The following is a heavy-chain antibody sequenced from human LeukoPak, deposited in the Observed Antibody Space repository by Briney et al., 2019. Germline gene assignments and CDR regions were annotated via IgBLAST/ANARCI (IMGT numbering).Heavy chain of an antibody. Sequence: ASVKVSCKASGYTFSTYGINWVRQAPGQGLEWMGWISAYAQKLQGRVTVTTDTSTNTAYMELRSLRSDDTAVYYCARDTYYYDSSGYLSDYWGQGTLVTVSS. CDR1: GYTFSTYG. CDR3: ARDTYYYDSSGYLSDY. J-gene: IGHJ4*02. CDR2: ISA. V-gene: IGHV1-18*01. D-gene: IGHD3-22*01.